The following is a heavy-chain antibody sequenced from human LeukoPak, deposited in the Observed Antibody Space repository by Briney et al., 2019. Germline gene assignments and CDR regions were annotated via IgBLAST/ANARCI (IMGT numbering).Heavy chain of an antibody. D-gene: IGHD3-9*01. CDR3: ARGGHYDILTGYYYYYGMDV. V-gene: IGHV3-74*01. J-gene: IGHJ6*04. CDR2: INSGGSST. Sequence: GSLRLPCAASGFTFSSYWMHWVRPAPGKGLVWVSRINSGGSSTSYADSVKGRFTISRDNAKNTLYLQMNSLRAEDTAVYYCARGGHYDILTGYYYYYGMDVWGKGTTVTVSS. CDR1: GFTFSSYW.